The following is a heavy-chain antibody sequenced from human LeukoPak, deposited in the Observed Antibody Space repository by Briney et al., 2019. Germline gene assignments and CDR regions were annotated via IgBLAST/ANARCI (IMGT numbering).Heavy chain of an antibody. CDR3: ARDPVVPAAIGVPDAFDI. Sequence: SETLSLTCTVAGGSISSSSYFWDWVRQPPGKGLEWIGYIYYSGSTYYNPSLKSRVTISVDTSKNQSSLKLSSVTAADTAVYYCARDPVVPAAIGVPDAFDIWGQGTMVTVSS. D-gene: IGHD2-2*02. CDR2: IYYSGST. J-gene: IGHJ3*02. V-gene: IGHV4-30-4*08. CDR1: GGSISSSSYF.